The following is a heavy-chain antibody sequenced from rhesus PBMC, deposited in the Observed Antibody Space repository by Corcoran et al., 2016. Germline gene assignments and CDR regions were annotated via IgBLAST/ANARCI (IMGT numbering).Heavy chain of an antibody. CDR1: GGPISSNY. J-gene: IGHJ2*01. V-gene: IGHV4-160*01. CDR3: ARTPLGYFDL. Sequence: QVQLQASGPGLVKPSETLSLTCAVSGGPISSNYWSWIRLPPGKGLEWIVRIYVSGGSTDYNPSLKSRVTISTDTSKNQFSLKLSSVTAADTAVYYCARTPLGYFDLCGPGTPITISS. D-gene: IGHD2-2*01. CDR2: IYVSGGST.